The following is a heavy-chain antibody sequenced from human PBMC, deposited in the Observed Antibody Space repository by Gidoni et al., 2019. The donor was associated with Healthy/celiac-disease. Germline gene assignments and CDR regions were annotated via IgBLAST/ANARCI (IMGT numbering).Heavy chain of an antibody. CDR1: GFTLGDYA. D-gene: IGHD5-12*01. Sequence: EVQLVESGGGLVQPGRSLRLSCTAAGFTLGDYAMSWFRQAPGKGLEWVGFIRSKAYGGTTEYAASVKGRFTISRDDSKSIAYLQMNSLKTEDTAVYYCTRAPGIQWPPGYWGQGTLVTVSS. CDR2: IRSKAYGGTT. V-gene: IGHV3-49*03. J-gene: IGHJ4*02. CDR3: TRAPGIQWPPGY.